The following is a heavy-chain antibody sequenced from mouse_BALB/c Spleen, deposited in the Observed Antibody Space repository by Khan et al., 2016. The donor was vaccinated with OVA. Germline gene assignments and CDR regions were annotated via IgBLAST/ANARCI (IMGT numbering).Heavy chain of an antibody. CDR1: GYTFTDYA. D-gene: IGHD2-2*01. V-gene: IGHV1S137*01. Sequence: QVQLQQSGPELVRPGVSVKISCKGSGYTFTDYAMHWVKQSHAKSLEWIGFISTYYGNSYYNQKFKGKATMPVDKSSHTAYMELARFTSEDSAIYYCGRRSGYDRFAYWGQGTLVTVSA. J-gene: IGHJ3*01. CDR3: GRRSGYDRFAY. CDR2: ISTYYGNS.